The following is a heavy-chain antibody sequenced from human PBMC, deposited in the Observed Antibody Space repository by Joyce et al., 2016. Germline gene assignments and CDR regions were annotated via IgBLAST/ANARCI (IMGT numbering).Heavy chain of an antibody. Sequence: EVQLVESGGGLVKPGGSLRLSCAASGFIFSSYDMNWVRQAPGKGLEWVSSITADSTSTYDADSVRGRFTISRDNAKNSLYLQMSGLRPEDTAVYYCANTRGSLRRVFDYWGQGTLAAVSS. V-gene: IGHV3-21*01. CDR3: ANTRGSLRRVFDY. D-gene: IGHD3-16*01. J-gene: IGHJ4*02. CDR1: GFIFSSYD. CDR2: ITADSTST.